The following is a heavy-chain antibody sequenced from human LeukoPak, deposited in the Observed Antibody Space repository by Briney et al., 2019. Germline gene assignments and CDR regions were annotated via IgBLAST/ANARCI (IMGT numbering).Heavy chain of an antibody. Sequence: SETLSLPCTVSGGSISSYYWSWIRQPPGKGLEWIGYIYYSGSTNYNPSLKSRVTISVDTSKNQFSLKLSSVTAADTAVYYCARSGIAVAGSLFDYWGQGTLVTVSS. CDR3: ARSGIAVAGSLFDY. CDR2: IYYSGST. J-gene: IGHJ4*02. D-gene: IGHD6-19*01. V-gene: IGHV4-59*08. CDR1: GGSISSYY.